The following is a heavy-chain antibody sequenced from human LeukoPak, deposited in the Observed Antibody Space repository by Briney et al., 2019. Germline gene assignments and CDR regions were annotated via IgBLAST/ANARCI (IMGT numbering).Heavy chain of an antibody. D-gene: IGHD3-10*01. V-gene: IGHV3-33*01. CDR2: IWYDGSNK. CDR1: GFTFSSYG. J-gene: IGHJ6*02. Sequence: PGRSLRLSCAASGFTFSSYGMHWVRQAPGKGLEWVAVIWYDGSNKYYADSVKGRFTISRDNSKNTLYLQMNSLRAEDTAVYYCARGGYYGSGSYKPYYYGMDVWGQGTTVTVSS. CDR3: ARGGYYGSGSYKPYYYGMDV.